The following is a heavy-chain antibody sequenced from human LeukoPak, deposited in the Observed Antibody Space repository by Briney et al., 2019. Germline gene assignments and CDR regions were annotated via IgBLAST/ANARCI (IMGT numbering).Heavy chain of an antibody. J-gene: IGHJ4*02. D-gene: IGHD4-23*01. CDR3: ARAYGGNFDY. Sequence: SATLSLTCTVSGGSISSSSYYWGWIRQPPGKGLEWIGSIYYSGSTYYNPSLKSRVTISVDTSKNQFSLKLSSVTAADTAVYYCARAYGGNFDYWGQGTLVTVSS. CDR1: GGSISSSSYY. V-gene: IGHV4-39*07. CDR2: IYYSGST.